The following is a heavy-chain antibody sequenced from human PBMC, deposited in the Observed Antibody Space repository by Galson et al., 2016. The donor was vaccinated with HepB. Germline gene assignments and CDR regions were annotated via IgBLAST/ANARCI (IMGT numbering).Heavy chain of an antibody. D-gene: IGHD3-22*01. J-gene: IGHJ3*02. V-gene: IGHV1-69*13. CDR3: ARGNLRRITMIRTDAFDI. Sequence: SVKVSCKASGGTFSSYSINWVRQAPGQGLEWMGGFIPIFGRANYAQKFQGRVTITADESTSTAYMELSSLRSEDTAVYYCARGNLRRITMIRTDAFDIWGQGAMVTVSS. CDR2: FIPIFGRA. CDR1: GGTFSSYS.